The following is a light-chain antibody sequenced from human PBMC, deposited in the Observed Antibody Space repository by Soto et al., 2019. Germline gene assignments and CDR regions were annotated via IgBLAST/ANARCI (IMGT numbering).Light chain of an antibody. Sequence: DIQMTQSPSTLSASVGDRVTITCRASQTISTLLAWYQQRPGKAPNLLIYKASSLESGVPSRFSGSGSGTEFTLTISSLQPDDFATYFCQQYSTYPWTLGQGTKVEVK. CDR2: KAS. CDR3: QQYSTYPWT. V-gene: IGKV1-5*03. J-gene: IGKJ1*01. CDR1: QTISTL.